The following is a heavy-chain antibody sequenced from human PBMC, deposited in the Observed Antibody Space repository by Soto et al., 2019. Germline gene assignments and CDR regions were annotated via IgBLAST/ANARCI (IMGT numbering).Heavy chain of an antibody. CDR1: GYTFTSYD. D-gene: IGHD7-27*01. CDR3: ASNMWGTGDFDY. V-gene: IGHV1-8*01. CDR2: MTPNSGNT. J-gene: IGHJ4*01. Sequence: QVQLVQSGAEVKKPGASVKVSCKASGYTFTSYDINWMRQATGQGLEWLGWMTPNSGNTGYVQKFQGRVTMTRDTSTSTAYLELSSLTYEDTAVYYCASNMWGTGDFDYWGHGTLVTVSS.